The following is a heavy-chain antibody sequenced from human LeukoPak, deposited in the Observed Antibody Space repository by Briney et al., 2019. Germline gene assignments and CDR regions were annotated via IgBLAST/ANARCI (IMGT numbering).Heavy chain of an antibody. CDR3: ARDRGAASDAFDI. J-gene: IGHJ3*02. V-gene: IGHV4-61*01. Sequence: SETLSLTCTVSGGSVSSGSYYWSWIRQPPGKGLEWFRYIYYTGITNYNPSLKSRVTISVDTSNNQFSLKLSSVTAADTAVYYCARDRGAASDAFDIWGQGTMVTVSS. D-gene: IGHD2-15*01. CDR2: IYYTGIT. CDR1: GGSVSSGSYY.